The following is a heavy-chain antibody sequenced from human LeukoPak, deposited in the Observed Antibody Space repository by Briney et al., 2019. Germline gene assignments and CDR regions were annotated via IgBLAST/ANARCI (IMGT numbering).Heavy chain of an antibody. D-gene: IGHD6-19*01. Sequence: GASVKVSCKASGYTFTAYYLHWVRQAPGQGLEWMGWINPNSGGTNFAQKFQGRVTMTRDTSINTAYMELRRLRSDDTAVYYCASGYSSGWAGDYWGQGTLVTVSS. CDR1: GYTFTAYY. CDR2: INPNSGGT. CDR3: ASGYSSGWAGDY. J-gene: IGHJ4*02. V-gene: IGHV1-2*02.